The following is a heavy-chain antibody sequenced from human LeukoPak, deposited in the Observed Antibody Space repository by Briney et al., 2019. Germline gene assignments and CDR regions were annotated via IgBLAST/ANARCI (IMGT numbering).Heavy chain of an antibody. Sequence: GGSLRLSCAASGFTFSSYAMSWVRQAPGKGLVWVSRIKSDGSSTSYADSVKGRFTITRDSAKNTLYLQMNSLRAEDTAVYYCARDIVGVYFDYWGQGTLVTVSS. V-gene: IGHV3-74*01. CDR2: IKSDGSST. J-gene: IGHJ4*02. D-gene: IGHD1-26*01. CDR3: ARDIVGVYFDY. CDR1: GFTFSSYA.